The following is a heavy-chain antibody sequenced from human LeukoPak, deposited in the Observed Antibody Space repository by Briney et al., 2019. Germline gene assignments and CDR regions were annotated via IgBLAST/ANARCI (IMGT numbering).Heavy chain of an antibody. D-gene: IGHD3-3*01. CDR3: ARGRLGVVDAFDI. Sequence: PGGSLRLSCAASGFTFSYYYMSWIRQSPGKGLEWVSYIRSSCCTIYCAGSVKGRFTISRDKAKNSLSLQMNSLRAEDTAVYYCARGRLGVVDAFDIWGQGTMVTVSS. J-gene: IGHJ3*02. CDR1: GFTFSYYY. V-gene: IGHV3-11*01. CDR2: IRSSCCTI.